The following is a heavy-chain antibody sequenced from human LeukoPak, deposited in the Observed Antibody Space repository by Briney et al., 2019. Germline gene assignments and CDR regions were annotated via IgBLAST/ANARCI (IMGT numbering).Heavy chain of an antibody. J-gene: IGHJ4*02. V-gene: IGHV3-21*04. D-gene: IGHD2-8*01. CDR3: AKDANEYRENDS. Sequence: GGSLRLSCAASGFTFSSYSMNWVRQAPGKGLEWVSSISSSSSYIYYADSVKGRFTISREHSKNTLYMQMTSLRAEDTAVYYCAKDANEYRENDSWGQGTLVTVSS. CDR2: ISSSSSYI. CDR1: GFTFSSYS.